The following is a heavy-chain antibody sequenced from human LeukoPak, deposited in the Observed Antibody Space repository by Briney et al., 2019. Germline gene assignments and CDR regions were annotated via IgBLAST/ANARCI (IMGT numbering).Heavy chain of an antibody. CDR2: IRSDGSNA. Sequence: PGGFLRLSCAASGFMFSEYGMHWVRQAPGEGLEWVAFIRSDGSNALYADSVKGRFTSSRDNTKNTVSLQMNSLRPEDTAVYYCAKDWGARGCCGDYFDYWGQGSLVIVSS. CDR1: GFMFSEYG. D-gene: IGHD6-19*01. CDR3: AKDWGARGCCGDYFDY. V-gene: IGHV3-30*02. J-gene: IGHJ4*02.